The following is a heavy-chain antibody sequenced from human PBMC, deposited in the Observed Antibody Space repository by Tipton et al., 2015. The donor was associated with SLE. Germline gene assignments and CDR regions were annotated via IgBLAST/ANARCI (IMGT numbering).Heavy chain of an antibody. D-gene: IGHD3-22*01. J-gene: IGHJ4*02. Sequence: SLRLSCAASGFTFSSYSMNWVRQAPGQGLVWVSRMNSDGTSTTYADSVKGRFTISRDNAKNTLYLQMDGLRVEDTAVYYCARTGFVTTYYYDSSPFDYWGQGTRVTVSS. CDR2: MNSDGTST. CDR3: ARTGFVTTYYYDSSPFDY. V-gene: IGHV3-74*01. CDR1: GFTFSSYS.